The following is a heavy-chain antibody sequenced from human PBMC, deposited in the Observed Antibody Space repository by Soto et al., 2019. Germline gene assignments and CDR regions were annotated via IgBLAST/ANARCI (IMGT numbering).Heavy chain of an antibody. D-gene: IGHD6-25*01. CDR2: INPSGGST. V-gene: IGHV1-46*01. J-gene: IGHJ3*02. CDR3: ARDRGAGKQRRPPDAFDI. Sequence: ASVKVSCKACGYTFTSYYMRWVRQAPGQGLEWMGIINPSGGSTSYAQKFQGRVTMTRDTSTSTVYMELSSLRSEDTAVYYCARDRGAGKQRRPPDAFDIWGQGTMVTVSS. CDR1: GYTFTSYY.